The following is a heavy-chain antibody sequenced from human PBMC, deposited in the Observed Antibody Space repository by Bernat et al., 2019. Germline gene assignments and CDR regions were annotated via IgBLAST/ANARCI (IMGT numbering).Heavy chain of an antibody. D-gene: IGHD2-15*01. J-gene: IGHJ6*02. CDR2: IKSKTDGGTT. CDR3: TTAHLVVAATPYYYYYGMDV. Sequence: VQLVESGGGLVKPGGSLRLSCAASGFTFSNAWMNWVRQAPGKGLEWVGRIKSKTDGGTTDYAAPVKGRFTISRDDSKNTLYLQMNSLKTEDTAVYYCTTAHLVVAATPYYYYYGMDVWGQGTTVTVSS. V-gene: IGHV3-15*07. CDR1: GFTFSNAW.